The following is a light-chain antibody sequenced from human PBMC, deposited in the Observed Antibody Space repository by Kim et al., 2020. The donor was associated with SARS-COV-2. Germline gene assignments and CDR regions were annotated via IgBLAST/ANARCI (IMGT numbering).Light chain of an antibody. Sequence: ELTRPPSASGTPGQRVTISCSGSSSNIGSNPVNWYQQFPGTAPKLLIYTNNQWPSGVPDRFSGSKSGTSASLAISGLQSEDEADYYCAAWDDSLNGVVFGGGTKVTVL. V-gene: IGLV1-44*01. J-gene: IGLJ2*01. CDR3: AAWDDSLNGVV. CDR2: TNN. CDR1: SSNIGSNP.